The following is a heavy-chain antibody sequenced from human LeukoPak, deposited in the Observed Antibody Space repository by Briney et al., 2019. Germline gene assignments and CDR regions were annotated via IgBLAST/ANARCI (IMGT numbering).Heavy chain of an antibody. CDR3: ARGWKWLVRDFPFDY. D-gene: IGHD6-19*01. Sequence: KTSETLSLTCTVSGGSISSSSYYWGWIRQPPGKGLEWIGSIYYSGSTYYNPSLKSRVTISVDTSKNQFSLKLSSVTAADTAVYYCARGWKWLVRDFPFDYWGQGTLVTASS. CDR1: GGSISSSSYY. J-gene: IGHJ4*02. V-gene: IGHV4-39*01. CDR2: IYYSGST.